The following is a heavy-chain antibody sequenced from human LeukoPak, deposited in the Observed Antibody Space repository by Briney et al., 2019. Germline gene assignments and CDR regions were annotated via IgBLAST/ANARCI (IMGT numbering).Heavy chain of an antibody. D-gene: IGHD3-10*01. J-gene: IGHJ4*02. CDR3: RAQVRFFDNYFDY. CDR1: GFTFSNAW. V-gene: IGHV3-15*07. CDR2: IKSKTDGGTT. Sequence: GGSLRLSCAASGFTFSNAWMNWVRQAPGKGLEWVGRIKSKTDGGTTDYAAPVKGRFTISGDDSKNTLYLQMNSLKTEDTAVYYCRAQVRFFDNYFDYWGQGTLVTVSS.